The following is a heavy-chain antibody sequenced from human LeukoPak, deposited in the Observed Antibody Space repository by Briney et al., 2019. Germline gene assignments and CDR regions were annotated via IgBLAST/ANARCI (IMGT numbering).Heavy chain of an antibody. CDR1: GGSFSGYY. Sequence: PETLSLTCAVYGGSFSGYYWSWIRQPPGKGLEWIGEINHSGSTNYNPSLKSRVTISVDTSKNQFSPKLSSVTAADTAVYYCARDCSSTSCYTEGFDYWGQGTLVTVSS. D-gene: IGHD2-2*02. J-gene: IGHJ4*02. CDR3: ARDCSSTSCYTEGFDY. CDR2: INHSGST. V-gene: IGHV4-34*01.